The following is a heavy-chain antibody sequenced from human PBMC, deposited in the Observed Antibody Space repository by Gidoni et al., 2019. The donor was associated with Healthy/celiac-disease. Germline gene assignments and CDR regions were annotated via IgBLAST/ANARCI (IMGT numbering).Heavy chain of an antibody. Sequence: DVQLVESGGGLVQPGRSLRLSCAASGFTFDDYAMHWVRQAPGKGLEWVSGISWNSGSIGYADSVKGRFTISRDNAKNSLYLQMNSLRAEDTALYYCAKDRSGSSSTYFDYWGQGTLVTVSS. V-gene: IGHV3-9*01. CDR3: AKDRSGSSSTYFDY. CDR1: GFTFDDYA. CDR2: ISWNSGSI. J-gene: IGHJ4*02. D-gene: IGHD6-6*01.